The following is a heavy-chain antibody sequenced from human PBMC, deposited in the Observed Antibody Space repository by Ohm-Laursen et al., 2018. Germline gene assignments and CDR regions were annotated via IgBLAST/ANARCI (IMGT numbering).Heavy chain of an antibody. Sequence: SLRLSCSASGFTFSSYGMHWVRQAPGKGLEWVAVIWYDGSNKYYADSVKGRFTISRDNSENTLYLQMNSLRAEDTAVYYCARASSSIAVAGLDYWGQGTLVTVSS. D-gene: IGHD6-19*01. CDR2: IWYDGSNK. V-gene: IGHV3-33*01. CDR3: ARASSSIAVAGLDY. CDR1: GFTFSSYG. J-gene: IGHJ4*02.